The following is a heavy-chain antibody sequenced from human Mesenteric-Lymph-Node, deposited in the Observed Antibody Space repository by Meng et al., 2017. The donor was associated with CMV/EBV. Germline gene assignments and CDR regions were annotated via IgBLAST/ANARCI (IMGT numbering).Heavy chain of an antibody. CDR3: AKDWSTVTGSYYYGMDV. D-gene: IGHD4-11*01. V-gene: IGHV3-23*01. CDR2: ISGFGATT. Sequence: GESLKISCAASGFTFSTFDMNWVRQAPGRGLEWVSGISGFGATTNYADSVKGRFTISRDNSKNTLYLQMNSLRAEDTAVYYCAKDWSTVTGSYYYGMDVWGQGTTVTVSS. CDR1: GFTFSTFD. J-gene: IGHJ6*02.